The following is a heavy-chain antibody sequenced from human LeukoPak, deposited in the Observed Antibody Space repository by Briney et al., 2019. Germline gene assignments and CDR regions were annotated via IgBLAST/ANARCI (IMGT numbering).Heavy chain of an antibody. J-gene: IGHJ4*02. Sequence: GGSLRLSCAASGFAFNNYAMTWVRQAPRKGLEWVSNINDNGGQRHYADSVKGRFTISRDNSKNMMFLQMDSLRAEDTAVYYCAKTQWKVGATDYFDYWGQGILVTVSS. V-gene: IGHV3-23*01. CDR2: INDNGGQR. CDR1: GFAFNNYA. CDR3: AKTQWKVGATDYFDY. D-gene: IGHD1-26*01.